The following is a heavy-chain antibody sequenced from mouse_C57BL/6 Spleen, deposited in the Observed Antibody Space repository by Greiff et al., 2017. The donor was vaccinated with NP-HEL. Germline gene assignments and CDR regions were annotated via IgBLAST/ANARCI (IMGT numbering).Heavy chain of an antibody. CDR3: TREDYYGSSYRYFDV. D-gene: IGHD1-1*01. J-gene: IGHJ1*03. V-gene: IGHV5-9-1*02. CDR2: ISSGGDYI. Sequence: EVQRVESGEGLVKPGGSLKLSCAASGFTFSSYAMSWVRQTPEKRLEWVAYISSGGDYIYYADTVKGRFTISRDNARNTLYLQMSSLKSENTAMYYCTREDYYGSSYRYFDVWGTGTTVTVSS. CDR1: GFTFSSYA.